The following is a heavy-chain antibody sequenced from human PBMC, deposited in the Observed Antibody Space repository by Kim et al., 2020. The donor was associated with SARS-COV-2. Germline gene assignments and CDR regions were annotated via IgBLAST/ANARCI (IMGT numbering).Heavy chain of an antibody. V-gene: IGHV4-34*01. CDR1: GGSFSGYY. CDR3: AGSTPFMASYGGNSAGWGY. Sequence: SETLSLTCAVYGGSFSGYYWSWIRQPPGKGLEWIGEINHSGSTNCNPSLKSRVTISVDTSKNQFSLKLSSVPAAYTAVYYCAGSTPFMASYGGNSAGWGYWGQGTLVTVSS. CDR2: INHSGST. D-gene: IGHD2-21*02. J-gene: IGHJ4*02.